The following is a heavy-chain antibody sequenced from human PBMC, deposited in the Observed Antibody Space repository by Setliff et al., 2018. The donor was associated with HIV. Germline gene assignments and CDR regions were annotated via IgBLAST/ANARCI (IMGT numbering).Heavy chain of an antibody. J-gene: IGHJ4*02. V-gene: IGHV4-61*02. CDR2: IYTSGRT. CDR3: ASLFHDTSAPWLYYFDY. CDR1: GGSISSGSHY. D-gene: IGHD3-22*01. Sequence: PSETLSLTCTVSGGSISSGSHYWSWIRQPAGKGLERIGLIYTSGRTNYNPSLKSRVTISVDRSKNQFSLNLSSVTAADTALYYCASLFHDTSAPWLYYFDYWGQGTLVTVSS.